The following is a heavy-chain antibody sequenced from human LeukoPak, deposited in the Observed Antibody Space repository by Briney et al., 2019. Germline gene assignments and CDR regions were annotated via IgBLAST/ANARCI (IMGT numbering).Heavy chain of an antibody. CDR3: ARGGDMVAYGGDFDY. D-gene: IGHD5-12*01. J-gene: IGHJ4*02. Sequence: GGSLRLSCAASGFTVSSNYMTWVRQAPGKGLEWVSVIYSGGSTYYADSVKGRFTISRDNSRNTLLLQMNSLRAEDTAVYYCARGGDMVAYGGDFDYWGQGTLVTVSS. CDR2: IYSGGST. V-gene: IGHV3-66*01. CDR1: GFTVSSNY.